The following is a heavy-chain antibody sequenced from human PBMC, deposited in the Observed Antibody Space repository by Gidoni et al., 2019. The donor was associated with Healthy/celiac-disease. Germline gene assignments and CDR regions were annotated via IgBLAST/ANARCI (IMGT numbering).Heavy chain of an antibody. Sequence: QVQLLQSGAEVKKPGASVKVSCNASGYTLTGYYMHWVRHAPEQGLEWMGWINPNSGGTNYAQKFQGRVTMNRDTSISPAYMELSRLRSDDTAVYYCARGDLVTIFGVENAFDIWGQGTMVTVSS. CDR2: INPNSGGT. J-gene: IGHJ3*02. V-gene: IGHV1-2*02. CDR1: GYTLTGYY. D-gene: IGHD3-3*01. CDR3: ARGDLVTIFGVENAFDI.